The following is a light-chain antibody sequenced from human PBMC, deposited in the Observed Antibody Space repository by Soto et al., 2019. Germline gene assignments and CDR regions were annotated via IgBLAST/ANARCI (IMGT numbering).Light chain of an antibody. J-gene: IGLJ3*02. CDR3: CSYAGSYSWV. V-gene: IGLV2-11*01. CDR2: DVT. Sequence: QLVLTQPRSVSGSPGQSVTISCTGTSSNVGGYSYVSWYQQHPGIAPQLIIYDVTKRPSGVPDRFSGSKSGNTASLTISGLQAEDEADYYCCSYAGSYSWVFGGGTKVTVL. CDR1: SSNVGGYSY.